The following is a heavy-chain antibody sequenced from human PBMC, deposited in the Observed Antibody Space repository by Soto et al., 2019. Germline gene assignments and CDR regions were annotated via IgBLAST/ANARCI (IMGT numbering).Heavy chain of an antibody. CDR2: FIPIFGTP. V-gene: IGHV1-69*01. D-gene: IGHD2-2*01. J-gene: IGHJ6*02. CDR3: ARERSVGYCITTTCPNPFYYYAMDV. Sequence: QVQLVQSGAEVKKPGSSVKVSCKASGGTFSNYAFSWVRQAPGQGLEWMGGFIPIFGTPNYAQKFQGRVTVTADASTRTVYMELSSLRSEDPAVYYCARERSVGYCITTTCPNPFYYYAMDVWGQGTTVTVSS. CDR1: GGTFSNYA.